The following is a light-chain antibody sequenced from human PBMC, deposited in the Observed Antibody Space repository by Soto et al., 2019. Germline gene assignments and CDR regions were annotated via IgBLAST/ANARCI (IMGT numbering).Light chain of an antibody. Sequence: DIQMTQSPSTLSGSVGDRVTITCRASQTISSWLAWYQQKPGKAPKLLIYKASTLTSGVSSRFSSGGSGTDITLTSSSMQPDDFATYYYQHYNGYSEAFGKGTKVDLK. CDR2: KAS. CDR3: QHYNGYSEA. J-gene: IGKJ1*01. CDR1: QTISSW. V-gene: IGKV1-5*03.